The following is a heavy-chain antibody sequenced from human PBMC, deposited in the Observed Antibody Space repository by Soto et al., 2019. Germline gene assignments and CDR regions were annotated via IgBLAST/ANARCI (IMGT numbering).Heavy chain of an antibody. CDR3: ARKDKSGYFNWFDP. V-gene: IGHV5-51*01. J-gene: IGHJ5*02. CDR1: GYKFTSSW. CDR2: IFPSDSDT. Sequence: GESLKISCRTSGYKFTSSWIAWVRQMPGKGLEWMGIIFPSDSDTRYSPSFQGQVTISADRSTSSVFLQWASLKASDTAVYFCARKDKSGYFNWFDPWGQGTLVTVSS. D-gene: IGHD3-22*01.